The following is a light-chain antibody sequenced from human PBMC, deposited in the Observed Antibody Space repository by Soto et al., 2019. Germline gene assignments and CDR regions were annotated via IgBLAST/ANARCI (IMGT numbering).Light chain of an antibody. CDR2: EVD. CDR1: SSDVGTYNL. CDR3: SSFTNTNSLEDWV. J-gene: IGLJ3*02. Sequence: QSVLTQPASVSGSPGQSITISCTGTSSDVGTYNLVSWYQQHPGRAPKLIIYEVDSRTSGISDRFSGSKSGNTASLTISGLQPEEEADYYCSSFTNTNSLEDWVFGGGTQLTVL. V-gene: IGLV2-14*02.